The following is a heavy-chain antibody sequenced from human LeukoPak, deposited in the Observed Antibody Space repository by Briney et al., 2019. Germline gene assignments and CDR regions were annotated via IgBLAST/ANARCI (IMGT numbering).Heavy chain of an antibody. J-gene: IGHJ4*02. Sequence: GGSLRLSRAASVFTVSSNYMSWVRQAPGEGLEWVSVIYSGRSTYYAESVKGRFTISRDNAKNMLYLQVNSLRAEDTAVYYCATQQGGNPAYWGQGTLVTVSS. CDR3: ATQQGGNPAY. CDR2: IYSGRST. D-gene: IGHD3-16*01. V-gene: IGHV3-53*01. CDR1: VFTVSSNY.